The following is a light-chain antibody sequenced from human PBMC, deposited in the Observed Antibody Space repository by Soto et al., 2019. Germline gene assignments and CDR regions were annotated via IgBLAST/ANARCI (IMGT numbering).Light chain of an antibody. J-gene: IGLJ1*01. CDR3: SSYAGINNLGV. CDR2: EVN. Sequence: QSALTQPPSASGSPGQSVTISCTGTSSDVGGYKYVSWYQQHPGKAPKLMIFEVNQRPSGVPDRFSGSKSGNTASLTVSGLPAEDEADYYCSSYAGINNLGVFGTGTKLTVL. CDR1: SSDVGGYKY. V-gene: IGLV2-8*01.